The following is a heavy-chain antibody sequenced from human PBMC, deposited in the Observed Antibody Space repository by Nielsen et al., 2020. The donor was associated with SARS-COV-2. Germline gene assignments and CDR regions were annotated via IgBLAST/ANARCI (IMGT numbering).Heavy chain of an antibody. CDR3: AREGNSDAFDI. V-gene: IGHV4-30-4*01. Sequence: SETLSLTCTVSGGSISSGDYYWSWIRQPQGKGLEWIGYIYYSGSTYYNPSLKSRVTIAVDTSKNQFSLKLSSVTAADTAVYYCAREGNSDAFDIWGQVTMVTVSS. CDR2: IYYSGST. J-gene: IGHJ3*02. CDR1: GGSISSGDYY. D-gene: IGHD4-23*01.